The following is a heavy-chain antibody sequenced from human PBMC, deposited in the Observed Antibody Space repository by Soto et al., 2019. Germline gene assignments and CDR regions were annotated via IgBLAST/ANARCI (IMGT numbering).Heavy chain of an antibody. CDR1: GGTFSIYT. Sequence: QVQLVQSGSEVKKPGSSVRVSCKASGGTFSIYTISWVRQAPGQGLEWMGRVIPFLDITSYSQRFQGRVTITAGKSPTTAYMELSSLRSEDTAVYYCARDRDNSNWPNFDSWGQGTLVTVSS. J-gene: IGHJ4*02. CDR2: VIPFLDIT. V-gene: IGHV1-69*02. CDR3: ARDRDNSNWPNFDS. D-gene: IGHD6-13*01.